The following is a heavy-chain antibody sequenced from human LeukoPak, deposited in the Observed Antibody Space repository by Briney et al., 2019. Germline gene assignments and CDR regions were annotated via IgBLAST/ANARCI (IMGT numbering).Heavy chain of an antibody. Sequence: PGGSLRLSCAASGFTFSNYAMNWVRQAPGKGLEWVSTFSGSGGNTYYADSVKGRFTISRDDSKNTLYLQVDSLRAEDTAVYYCARDLGTAARPVFDQWGQGTLVTVSS. CDR2: FSGSGGNT. J-gene: IGHJ4*02. D-gene: IGHD6-6*01. V-gene: IGHV3-23*01. CDR3: ARDLGTAARPVFDQ. CDR1: GFTFSNYA.